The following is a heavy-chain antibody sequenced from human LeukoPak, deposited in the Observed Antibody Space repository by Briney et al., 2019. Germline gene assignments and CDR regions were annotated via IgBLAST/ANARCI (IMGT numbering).Heavy chain of an antibody. CDR1: GGTFSSYA. V-gene: IGHV1-69*05. Sequence: ASVKVSCKASGGTFSSYAISWVRQAPGQGLEWMGRIIPIFGTANYAQKLQGRVTMTTDTSTSTAYMELRSLRSDDTAVYYCVANAGSEILWDYWGQGTLVTVSS. CDR2: IIPIFGTA. CDR3: VANAGSEILWDY. J-gene: IGHJ4*02. D-gene: IGHD3-16*01.